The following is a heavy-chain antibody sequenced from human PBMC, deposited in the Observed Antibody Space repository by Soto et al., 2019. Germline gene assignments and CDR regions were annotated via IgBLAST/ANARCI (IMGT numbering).Heavy chain of an antibody. D-gene: IGHD3-10*01. CDR1: GDSISSSSYF. Sequence: KTSETLSLTCTVSGDSISSSSYFWGWIRQPPGKGLEWIGYIYYSGTAYYNPSLKSRVTISVDTSKNQFSLKLSSVTAADTAVYYCARSFGSGSYNPWGQGSLVTVSS. J-gene: IGHJ5*02. V-gene: IGHV4-39*01. CDR3: ARSFGSGSYNP. CDR2: IYYSGTA.